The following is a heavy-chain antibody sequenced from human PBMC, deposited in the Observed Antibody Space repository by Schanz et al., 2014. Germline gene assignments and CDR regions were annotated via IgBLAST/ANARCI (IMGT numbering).Heavy chain of an antibody. CDR3: AKDRSWDYDSSGYFDY. CDR1: GFTFSSYG. V-gene: IGHV3-NL1*01. CDR2: IYIGGNT. Sequence: QVQLVESGGGVVQPGRSLRLSCAASGFTFSSYGMHWVRQAPGKGLEWVSFIYIGGNTYYADSVKGRFTISRDNSKNTVYLQMNSLRAEDTAVYYCAKDRSWDYDSSGYFDYWGQGTLVTVSS. J-gene: IGHJ4*02. D-gene: IGHD3-22*01.